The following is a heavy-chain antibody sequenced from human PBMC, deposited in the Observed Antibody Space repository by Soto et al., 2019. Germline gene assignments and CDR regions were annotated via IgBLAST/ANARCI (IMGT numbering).Heavy chain of an antibody. D-gene: IGHD3-16*02. CDR3: ARVNDYIWGSYRPSYYFDY. CDR1: GGSISSYY. J-gene: IGHJ4*02. CDR2: IYYSGST. V-gene: IGHV4-59*01. Sequence: ASETLSLTCTVSGGSISSYYWSWIRQPPGKGLEWIGYIYYSGSTNYNPSLKSRVTISVDTSKNHFSLKLNSVTAADTAVYYCARVNDYIWGSYRPSYYFDYWGQGTLVTVSS.